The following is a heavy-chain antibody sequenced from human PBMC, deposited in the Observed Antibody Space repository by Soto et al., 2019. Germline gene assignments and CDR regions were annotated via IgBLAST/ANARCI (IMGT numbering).Heavy chain of an antibody. CDR2: INHSGST. CDR1: GGSFSGYY. CDR3: ASLTYCGGDCQVDI. V-gene: IGHV4-34*01. J-gene: IGHJ3*02. Sequence: SETLSLTCAVYGGSFSGYYWSWIRQPPGKGLDWIGEINHSGSTNYNPSLKSRVTISVDTSKNQFSLKLSSVTAADTAVYYCASLTYCGGDCQVDIWGQGTMVTVSS. D-gene: IGHD2-21*02.